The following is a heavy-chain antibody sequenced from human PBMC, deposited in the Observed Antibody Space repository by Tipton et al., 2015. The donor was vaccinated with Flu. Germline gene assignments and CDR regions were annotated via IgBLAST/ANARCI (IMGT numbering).Heavy chain of an antibody. CDR2: ISPDGSLI. Sequence: GSLRLSCTSSGFTFSNSWMDWVRQAPGKGLEWVANISPDGSLIYYVDSVKGRFTISRENAKSLLYLQLNSLRADDTAIYYCSESLNYLGQGTLVTVAS. J-gene: IGHJ4*02. V-gene: IGHV3-7*01. CDR1: GFTFSNSW. CDR3: SESLNY.